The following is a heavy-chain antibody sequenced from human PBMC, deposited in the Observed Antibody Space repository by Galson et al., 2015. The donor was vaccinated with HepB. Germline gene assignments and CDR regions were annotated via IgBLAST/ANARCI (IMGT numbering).Heavy chain of an antibody. CDR2: IISNSNNI. Sequence: SLRLSCAASGFTFSPYTMNWVRQAPGKGLECISYIISNSNNIYYADSVKGRFTISGDNAKSSLYLQMNSLRAEDTAVYYCARERGGRYMDVWGKGTTVTVS. CDR3: ARERGGRYMDV. V-gene: IGHV3-48*01. D-gene: IGHD3-10*01. CDR1: GFTFSPYT. J-gene: IGHJ6*03.